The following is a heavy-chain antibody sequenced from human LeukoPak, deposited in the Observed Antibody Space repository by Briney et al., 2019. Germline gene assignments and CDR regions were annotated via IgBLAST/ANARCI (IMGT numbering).Heavy chain of an antibody. V-gene: IGHV5-51*01. CDR1: GYSFNNYW. CDR2: IYPGDSDI. J-gene: IGHJ4*02. Sequence: RGESLKISCKGSGYSFNNYWIGWVRQMPGKGLEWMGIIYPGDSDIRYNPSFQGQVTISADKSISTAYLQWSSLKASDTAMYYCARESSGYYPHYWGQGTLVTVSP. CDR3: ARESSGYYPHY. D-gene: IGHD3-22*01.